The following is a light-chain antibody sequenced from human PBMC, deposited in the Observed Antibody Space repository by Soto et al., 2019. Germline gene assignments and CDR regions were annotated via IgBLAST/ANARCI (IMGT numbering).Light chain of an antibody. CDR2: DAS. J-gene: IGKJ1*01. CDR3: QQCYNWPQWT. V-gene: IGKV3-11*01. CDR1: QSVGTF. Sequence: EIVLTQSPATLSLSPGERATLSCRASQSVGTFFTWYQQKPGQAPRLLIYDASNRATGIPARFSGSVSGTDFTLTISSLEPEDFAVYYCQQCYNWPQWTFGQGTKVEIK.